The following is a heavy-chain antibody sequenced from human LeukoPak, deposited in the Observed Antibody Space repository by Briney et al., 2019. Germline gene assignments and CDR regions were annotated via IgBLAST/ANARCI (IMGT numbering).Heavy chain of an antibody. CDR3: ARDLVVPAATWYFDL. V-gene: IGHV1-18*01. Sequence: ASVKVSCKASGGTFSSYAISWVRQAPGQGLEWMGWISAYNGNTNYAQKLQGRVTMTTDTSTSTACMELRSLRSDDTAVYYCARDLVVPAATWYFDLWGRGTLVTVSS. D-gene: IGHD2-2*01. CDR1: GGTFSSYA. CDR2: ISAYNGNT. J-gene: IGHJ2*01.